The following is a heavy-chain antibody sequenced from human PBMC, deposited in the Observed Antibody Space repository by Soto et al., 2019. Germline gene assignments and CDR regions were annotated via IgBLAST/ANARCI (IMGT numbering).Heavy chain of an antibody. V-gene: IGHV4-30-4*01. CDR3: ARVGDFWSGSPWL. Sequence: QVQLQESGPGLVKPSQTLSLTCTVSGGSISSGDYYWSWIRQPPRKGLEWIGYIYYSGSTYYNPSLKSRVTISVETSKNQFSLKLSSVTAADTAVYYCARVGDFWSGSPWLWGQGTLVTVSS. CDR1: GGSISSGDYY. CDR2: IYYSGST. D-gene: IGHD3-3*01. J-gene: IGHJ4*02.